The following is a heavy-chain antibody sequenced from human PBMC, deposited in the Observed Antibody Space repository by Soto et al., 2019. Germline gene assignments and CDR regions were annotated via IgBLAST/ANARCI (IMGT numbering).Heavy chain of an antibody. J-gene: IGHJ6*02. Sequence: ASVKVSCKASGYTFTGYYMHWVRQAPGQGLEWMGWINPNSGGTNYAQKFQGWVTMTRDTSISTAYMELSRLRSDDTAVYYCAREVRYSSFLYFSGSDYYGMDVWGQATTVTVPS. V-gene: IGHV1-2*04. CDR2: INPNSGGT. D-gene: IGHD6-19*01. CDR1: GYTFTGYY. CDR3: AREVRYSSFLYFSGSDYYGMDV.